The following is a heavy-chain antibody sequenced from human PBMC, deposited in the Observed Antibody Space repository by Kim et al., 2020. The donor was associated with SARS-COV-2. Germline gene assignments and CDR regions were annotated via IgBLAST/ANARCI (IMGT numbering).Heavy chain of an antibody. D-gene: IGHD3-10*01. V-gene: IGHV3-30*13. Sequence: YAESVNGRFTVSRDKSKNRLYLQMNSLRPEDTAVDSCVRDAPGGGHFLDYWGQGSLVTVSS. CDR3: VRDAPGGGHFLDY. J-gene: IGHJ4*02.